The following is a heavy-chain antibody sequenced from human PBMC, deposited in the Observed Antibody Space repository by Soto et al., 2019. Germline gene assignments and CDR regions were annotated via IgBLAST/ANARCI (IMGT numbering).Heavy chain of an antibody. D-gene: IGHD5-18*01. Sequence: GGSLRLSCAASGFTFSNAWMNWVRQAPGKGLVWVGRIKSKTDGGTTDYAAPVKGRFTISRDDSKNTLYLQMNSLKTEDTAVYYCTTIESGYSYGFELDVYWFDPWGQGTLVTVSS. J-gene: IGHJ5*02. CDR2: IKSKTDGGTT. CDR3: TTIESGYSYGFELDVYWFDP. V-gene: IGHV3-15*07. CDR1: GFTFSNAW.